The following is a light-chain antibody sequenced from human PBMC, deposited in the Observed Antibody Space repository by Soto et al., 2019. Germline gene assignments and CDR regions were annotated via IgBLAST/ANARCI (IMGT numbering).Light chain of an antibody. CDR1: QSVSSN. CDR2: SAS. V-gene: IGKV3-15*01. Sequence: EIVMTQSPATLSVSPRERATLSCRAIQSVSSNLAWYQQKPGQAPRLLIYSASTRATGIPARFSGSRSGTEFSLTIISLQSEDFAVYYCQQYHNWLPDIFCQVTKLDSK. J-gene: IGKJ2*01. CDR3: QQYHNWLPDI.